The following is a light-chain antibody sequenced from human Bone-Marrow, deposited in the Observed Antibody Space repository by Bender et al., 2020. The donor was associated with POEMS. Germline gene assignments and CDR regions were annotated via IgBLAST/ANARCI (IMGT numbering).Light chain of an antibody. CDR2: SNN. CDR1: SSNFGNNA. V-gene: IGLV1-44*01. Sequence: QSVLTQPPSASGTPGQSVTISCSGTSSNFGNNAANWYQHVPGTAPKLLIYSNNQRPSGVADRFSASTSGTSASLAISGLHSDDEADYYCSSWDDSLNGWVFGGGTKLTVL. J-gene: IGLJ3*02. CDR3: SSWDDSLNGWV.